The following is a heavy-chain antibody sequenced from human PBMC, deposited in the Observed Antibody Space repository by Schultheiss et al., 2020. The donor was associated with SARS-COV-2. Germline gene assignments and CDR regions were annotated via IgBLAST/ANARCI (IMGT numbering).Heavy chain of an antibody. J-gene: IGHJ6*02. CDR1: GYTFTGYY. CDR3: AREKTVARGWQQPTRGRVNYGMDV. CDR2: IIPILGIA. D-gene: IGHD6-13*01. Sequence: SVKVSCKASGYTFTGYYMHWVRQAPGQGLEWMGRIIPILGIANYAQKFQGRVTITRDTSASTAYMELSSLRSEDTAVYYCAREKTVARGWQQPTRGRVNYGMDVWGQGTTVTVSS. V-gene: IGHV1-69*04.